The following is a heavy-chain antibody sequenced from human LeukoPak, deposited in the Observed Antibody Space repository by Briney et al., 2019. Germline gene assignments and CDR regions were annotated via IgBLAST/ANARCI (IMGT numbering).Heavy chain of an antibody. CDR3: ARDLQVYSGSYFDAFDI. V-gene: IGHV3-66*01. J-gene: IGHJ3*02. CDR2: IYRGGST. Sequence: PGGSLRLSCAASGFTVRSNYMSWVRQAPGKGLEWVSVIYRGGSTYYADSVKGRFAISRDNAKNTLYLQMNSLRAEDTAVYYCARDLQVYSGSYFDAFDIWGQGTMVTVSS. D-gene: IGHD1-26*01. CDR1: GFTVRSNY.